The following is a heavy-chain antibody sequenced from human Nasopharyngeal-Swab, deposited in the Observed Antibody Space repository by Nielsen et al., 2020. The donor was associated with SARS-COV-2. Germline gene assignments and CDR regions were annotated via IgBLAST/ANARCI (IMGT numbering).Heavy chain of an antibody. CDR2: IYWDDDK. V-gene: IGHV2-5*02. CDR3: AHRSWGAVASRDWFEP. J-gene: IGHJ5*02. D-gene: IGHD6-19*01. Sequence: WMRKPPGKALEWLALIYWDDDKRYRPSLKSRLNITNDTSKNQVVLTMANMDPVDTATYYCAHRSWGAVASRDWFEPWGQGTLVTVSS.